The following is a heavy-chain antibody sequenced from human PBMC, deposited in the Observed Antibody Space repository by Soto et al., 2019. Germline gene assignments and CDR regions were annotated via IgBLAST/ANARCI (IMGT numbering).Heavy chain of an antibody. V-gene: IGHV4-59*01. J-gene: IGHJ4*02. CDR2: IYYSGST. Sequence: SETLSLTCTVSCGSISSYYWRCIRQPPGKGLEGIGCIYYSGSTNYNPSLKSRVTISVDTSKNQFSLKLSSVTAADTAVYYCARDHGYHDYWGQGTLVTVSS. CDR1: CGSISSYY. CDR3: ARDHGYHDY. D-gene: IGHD5-12*01.